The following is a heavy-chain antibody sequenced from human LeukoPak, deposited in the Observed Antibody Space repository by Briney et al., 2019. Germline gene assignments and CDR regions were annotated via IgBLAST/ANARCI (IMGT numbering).Heavy chain of an antibody. CDR1: GGSIRSGDYY. V-gene: IGHV4-30-4*08. J-gene: IGHJ5*02. Sequence: SQTLSLTCTVSGGSIRSGDYYLSWIRQPPGKGLEWIGYIFYSGSTYYNPSLKSRVTISVDTSKNQFSLKLSSVTAADTAVYYCARSSVVVAATPRFDPWGQGTLVTVSS. CDR2: IFYSGST. CDR3: ARSSVVVAATPRFDP. D-gene: IGHD2-15*01.